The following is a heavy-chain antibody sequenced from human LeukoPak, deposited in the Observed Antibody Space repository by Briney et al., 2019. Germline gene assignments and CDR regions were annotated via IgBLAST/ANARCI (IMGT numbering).Heavy chain of an antibody. CDR1: GFAFSTYA. CDR3: AKAAGTFYFYYFDS. J-gene: IGHJ4*02. D-gene: IGHD2/OR15-2a*01. Sequence: GGSLRLSCAASGFAFSTYAMSWVRQAPGKGLEWVSSISDGGDSTFHVDSVKGRFTISRDNSKNTLYLQMNGLRAEDTAVYSCAKAAGTFYFYYFDSWGQGTLVTVSS. CDR2: ISDGGDST. V-gene: IGHV3-23*01.